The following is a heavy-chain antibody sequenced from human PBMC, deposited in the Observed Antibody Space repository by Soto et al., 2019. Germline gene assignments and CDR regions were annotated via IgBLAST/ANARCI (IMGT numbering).Heavy chain of an antibody. CDR1: GYTFTSYA. V-gene: IGHV1-3*01. J-gene: IGHJ4*02. CDR3: ARGWAPGIAAAGMLGGWNY. Sequence: QVQLVQSGAEVKKPGASVKVSCKASGYTFTSYAMHWVRQAPGQRLEWMGWINAGNGNTKYSQKFQGRVTITRDTSARTAYMELSSLRSEDTAVYYCARGWAPGIAAAGMLGGWNYWGQGTLVTVSS. CDR2: INAGNGNT. D-gene: IGHD6-13*01.